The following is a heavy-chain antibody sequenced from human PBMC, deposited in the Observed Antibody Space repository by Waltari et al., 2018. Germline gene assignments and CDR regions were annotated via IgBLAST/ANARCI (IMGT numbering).Heavy chain of an antibody. V-gene: IGHV3-23*01. CDR2: ISGSGGST. CDR1: GFTFSSYA. J-gene: IGHJ4*02. D-gene: IGHD6-6*01. CDR3: AKNFEYSSFEGSY. Sequence: EVQLLESGGGLVQPGGSLRLSCAASGFTFSSYAMSWVRQAQGKGVEWVSAISGSGGSTYYADSVKGRFTISRDNSKNTLYLQMNSLRAEDTAVYYCAKNFEYSSFEGSYWGQGTLVTVSS.